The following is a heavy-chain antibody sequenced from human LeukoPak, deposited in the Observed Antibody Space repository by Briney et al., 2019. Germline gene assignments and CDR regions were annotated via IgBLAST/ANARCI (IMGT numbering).Heavy chain of an antibody. CDR2: IIPIFGTA. Sequence: GASVKVSCTASGGAFSSYAISWVRQAPGQGLEWMGGIIPIFGTANYAQKFQGRVTITADKSTSTAYMELSSLRSEDTAVYYCAREGQGGSYYSAADYWGQGTLVTVSS. D-gene: IGHD1-26*01. CDR3: AREGQGGSYYSAADY. V-gene: IGHV1-69*06. CDR1: GGAFSSYA. J-gene: IGHJ4*02.